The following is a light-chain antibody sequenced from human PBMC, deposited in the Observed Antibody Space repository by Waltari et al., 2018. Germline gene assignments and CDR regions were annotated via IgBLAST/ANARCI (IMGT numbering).Light chain of an antibody. V-gene: IGLV3-19*01. CDR2: GKN. J-gene: IGLJ2*01. CDR3: NSRDSSGNHXV. CDR1: SXRXYX. Sequence: SSELTQDPAVSXALGQTVRITCQXDSXRXYXXSWYQQKPGXAPVLVIYGKNNRPSGIPDRFSGSSSGXTAXLTITGAQAEXXADYXCNSRDSSGNHXVFXGGTKLTVL.